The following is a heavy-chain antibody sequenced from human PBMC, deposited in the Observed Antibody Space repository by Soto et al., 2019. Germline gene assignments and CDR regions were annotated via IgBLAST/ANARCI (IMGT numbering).Heavy chain of an antibody. CDR3: ARVEVAAALRYYYYMDV. CDR2: IKQDGSEK. Sequence: GGSLRLSCAASGFTFSSYWMSWVRQAPGKGLEWVANIKQDGSEKYYVDSVKGRFTISRDNAKNSLYLQMNSLRAEDTAVYYCARVEVAAALRYYYYMDVWGKGTTVTVSS. J-gene: IGHJ6*03. D-gene: IGHD6-13*01. CDR1: GFTFSSYW. V-gene: IGHV3-7*01.